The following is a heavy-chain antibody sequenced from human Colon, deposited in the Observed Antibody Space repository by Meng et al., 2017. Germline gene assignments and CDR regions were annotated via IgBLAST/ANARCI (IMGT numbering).Heavy chain of an antibody. CDR3: ARAKSDDFWNGDKWFDP. CDR2: IYYRGNT. J-gene: IGHJ5*02. CDR1: GGSVSSGSYY. V-gene: IGHV4-61*01. D-gene: IGHD3-3*01. Sequence: QVQRREAGPGLVGPSETLSLSCNVSGGSVSSGSYYWSWIRQPPGKGLEWIGYIYYRGNTNYNPSLKSRVTMSIDTSKNQFSLKLNSVTAADTAVYYCARAKSDDFWNGDKWFDPWGQGTLVTVSS.